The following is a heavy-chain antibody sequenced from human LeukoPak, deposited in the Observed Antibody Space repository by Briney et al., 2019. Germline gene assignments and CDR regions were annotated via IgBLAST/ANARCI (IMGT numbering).Heavy chain of an antibody. J-gene: IGHJ4*02. CDR3: AKRDRPCSGDCSAPYYFDY. Sequence: GGSLRLSCAASGFTFSSYAMSWVRQAPGKGLEWVSSVSSSGVNTYYADSVKGRFTISRDNSRNTVYLQMNSLRAEDTATCYCAKRDRPCSGDCSAPYYFDYWGQGTLVTVSS. CDR1: GFTFSSYA. V-gene: IGHV3-23*01. CDR2: VSSSGVNT. D-gene: IGHD2-21*02.